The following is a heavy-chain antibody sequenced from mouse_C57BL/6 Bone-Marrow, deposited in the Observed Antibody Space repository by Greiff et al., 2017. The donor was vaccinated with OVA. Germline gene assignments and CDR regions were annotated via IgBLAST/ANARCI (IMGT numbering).Heavy chain of an antibody. V-gene: IGHV1-18*01. CDR2: INSNNGGT. J-gene: IGHJ3*01. Sequence: EVKLLESGPELVKPGASVKIPCKASGYTFTDYNMDWVKQSHGQSLEWIGDINSNNGGTIYNQKFKGKVTLTVDKTSSTAYMELRILTSEDTAVYYCAKGDYYDYDGGAWFAYWGQGTLVTVTA. CDR3: AKGDYYDYDGGAWFAY. D-gene: IGHD2-4*01. CDR1: GYTFTDYN.